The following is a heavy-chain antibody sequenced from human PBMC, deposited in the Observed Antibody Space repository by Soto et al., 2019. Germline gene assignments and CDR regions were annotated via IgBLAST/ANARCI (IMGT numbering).Heavy chain of an antibody. CDR2: ISSSSSTI. CDR3: ARDVKQWLGPNWFDP. D-gene: IGHD6-19*01. J-gene: IGHJ5*02. V-gene: IGHV3-48*01. CDR1: GFTFSSYS. Sequence: GGSLRLSCAASGFTFSSYSMNWVRQAPGKGLEWVSYISSSSSTIYYADSVKGRFTISRDNAKNSLYLQMNSLRAEDTAVYYCARDVKQWLGPNWFDPWGQGTLVTVSS.